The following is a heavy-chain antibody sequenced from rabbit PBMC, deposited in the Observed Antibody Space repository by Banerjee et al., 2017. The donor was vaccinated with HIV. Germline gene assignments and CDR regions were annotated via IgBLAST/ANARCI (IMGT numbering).Heavy chain of an antibody. CDR2: INTGSSGA. CDR3: ARYGRAWGWTRLDL. CDR1: GFSFSSGYD. V-gene: IGHV1S40*01. Sequence: QSLEESGGDLVTPGASLTLTFPASGFSFSSGYDLCLVRQAPGKGLEWIACINTGSSGAYSASWAKGRFPISKTSSTTVMLQMTSLTAADTASYFCARYGRAWGWTRLDLWDPGTLVTVS. D-gene: IGHD4-1*01. J-gene: IGHJ3*01.